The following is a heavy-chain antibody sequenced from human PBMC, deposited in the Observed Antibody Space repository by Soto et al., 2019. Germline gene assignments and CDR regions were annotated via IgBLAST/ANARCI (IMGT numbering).Heavy chain of an antibody. CDR2: ITDSGST. Sequence: QVQLQQWGAGLLKASETLSLTCAVYGGSFSGYSWSWIRQPPGKGLEWIGEITDSGSTKYNPSLKSQVTISVDTSKNQFSLKVSSVTAADTAVYYCTRDRFTETPFRYFYYCMHVWGQGTTVTVSS. CDR1: GGSFSGYS. V-gene: IGHV4-34*01. CDR3: TRDRFTETPFRYFYYCMHV. D-gene: IGHD2-15*01. J-gene: IGHJ6*02.